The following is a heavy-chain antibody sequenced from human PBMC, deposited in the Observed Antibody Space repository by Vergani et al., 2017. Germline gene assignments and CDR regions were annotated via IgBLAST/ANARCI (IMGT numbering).Heavy chain of an antibody. J-gene: IGHJ4*02. CDR1: GGSFSGYY. D-gene: IGHD6-19*01. Sequence: QVQLQQWGAGLLKPSETLSLTCAVYGGSFSGYYWSWIRQPPGKGLEWIGEINHSGSTNYNPSLKSRVTISVDTSKNLFSLKLSSVTAADTAVYYCARGVAPEEGIAVAGIPFDYWGQGTLVTVSS. CDR3: ARGVAPEEGIAVAGIPFDY. CDR2: INHSGST. V-gene: IGHV4-34*01.